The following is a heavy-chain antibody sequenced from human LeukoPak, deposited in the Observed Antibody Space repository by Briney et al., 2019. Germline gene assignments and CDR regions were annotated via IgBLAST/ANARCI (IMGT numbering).Heavy chain of an antibody. CDR3: ARMYGSGSYNWFDP. CDR1: GGSISSYY. D-gene: IGHD3-10*01. Sequence: SETLSLTCTVSGGSISSYYWSWIRQPAGKGLEWIGRIYTSGSTNYNPSLKSRVTMSVDTSKNQFSLKLSSVTAADTAVYYCARMYGSGSYNWFDPWGQGTLVTVSS. V-gene: IGHV4-4*07. CDR2: IYTSGST. J-gene: IGHJ5*02.